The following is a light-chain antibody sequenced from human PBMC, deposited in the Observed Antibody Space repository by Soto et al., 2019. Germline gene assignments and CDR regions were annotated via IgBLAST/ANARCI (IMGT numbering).Light chain of an antibody. Sequence: DIQMTQSPSSLSASVGDRVTITCRASQSIISYLNWYQQKPGKAPKLLIYAASSLQSGVPSRFSGSGSGTDFTLTISSLQPEDFATYYCQQSYSTPQTFGQGTKMEI. CDR3: QQSYSTPQT. CDR2: AAS. J-gene: IGKJ2*01. CDR1: QSIISY. V-gene: IGKV1-39*01.